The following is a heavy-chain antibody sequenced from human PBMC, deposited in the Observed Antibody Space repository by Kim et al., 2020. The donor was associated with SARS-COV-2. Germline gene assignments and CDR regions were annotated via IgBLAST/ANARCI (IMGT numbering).Heavy chain of an antibody. D-gene: IGHD3-22*01. J-gene: IGHJ4*02. CDR2: DARRT. Sequence: DARRTDSADSVNGRFTISRDNAKNTLYLQMNSLSAEDTAVYYCLRGYDYWGQGTLVTVSS. CDR3: LRGYDY. V-gene: IGHV3-74*01.